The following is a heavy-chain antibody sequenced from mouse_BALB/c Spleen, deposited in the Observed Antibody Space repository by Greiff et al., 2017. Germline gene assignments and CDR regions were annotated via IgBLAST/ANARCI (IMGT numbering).Heavy chain of an antibody. CDR1: GYTFTEYI. V-gene: IGHV1-62-2*01. D-gene: IGHD2-14*01. CDR3: ARHEEGENSPYYRYPYAMDY. J-gene: IGHJ4*01. CDR2: FYPGSGSI. Sequence: QVQLQQSGAELVKPGASVKLSCKASGYTFTEYIIHWVKQRSGQGLEWIGWFYPGSGSIKYNEKFKDKATLTADKSSSTVYMELSRLTSEDSAVYFCARHEEGENSPYYRYPYAMDYWGQGTSVTVSS.